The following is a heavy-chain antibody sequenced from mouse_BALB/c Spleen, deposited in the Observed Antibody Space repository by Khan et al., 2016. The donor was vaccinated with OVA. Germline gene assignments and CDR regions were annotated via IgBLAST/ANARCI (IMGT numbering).Heavy chain of an antibody. Sequence: QVQLQQSGAELVKPGASVRLSCKASGYTFTSYYLYWVKQRPGQGLEWIGDINPSNGGNNFNEKFTTKATLTVDKSSSTAYMQRSSLTSEDSAVYYCTRSGYGAFAYWGQGTLVTVSA. J-gene: IGHJ3*01. CDR1: GYTFTSYY. V-gene: IGHV1S81*02. CDR3: TRSGYGAFAY. CDR2: INPSNGGN. D-gene: IGHD1-1*02.